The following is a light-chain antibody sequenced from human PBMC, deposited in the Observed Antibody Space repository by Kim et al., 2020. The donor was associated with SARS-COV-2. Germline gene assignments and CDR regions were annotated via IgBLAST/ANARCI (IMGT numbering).Light chain of an antibody. CDR3: QQYNSYSQS. Sequence: SASVGDRVTITCRDRQSISSWLAWYQQKPGKAPKLLIYKASSLESGVPSRFSGSGSGTEFTLTISSLQPDDFATYYCQQYNSYSQSFGQGTKLEI. V-gene: IGKV1-5*03. J-gene: IGKJ2*03. CDR1: QSISSW. CDR2: KAS.